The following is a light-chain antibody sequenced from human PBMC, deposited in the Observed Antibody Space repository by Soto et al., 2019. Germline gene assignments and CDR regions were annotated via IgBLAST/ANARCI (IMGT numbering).Light chain of an antibody. V-gene: IGLV1-47*01. J-gene: IGLJ2*01. CDR3: AAWDDNLNGVV. CDR2: RND. CDR1: SSNIGSNY. Sequence: QPVLTQPPSTSGTPGQGVTISCSGSSSNIGSNYVYWYQQLPGTAPKVLIYRNDQRPSGVPDRFSGSKSGTSASLAISGLRSEDEADYYCAAWDDNLNGVVFGGGTQLTVL.